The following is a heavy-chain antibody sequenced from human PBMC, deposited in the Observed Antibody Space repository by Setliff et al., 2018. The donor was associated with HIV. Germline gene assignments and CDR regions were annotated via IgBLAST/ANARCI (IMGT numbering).Heavy chain of an antibody. Sequence: GGSLRLSCETSGFTFSSYSMNWVRQAPGKGLEWVSSISSSSSTIYYADSVKGRFTISRDNAKNSLYLQMNSLRAEDTAVYYCARPYYYDSSGSLRYFDYWGQGTLVTVSS. CDR3: ARPYYYDSSGSLRYFDY. D-gene: IGHD3-22*01. CDR2: ISSSSSTI. J-gene: IGHJ4*02. V-gene: IGHV3-48*01. CDR1: GFTFSSYS.